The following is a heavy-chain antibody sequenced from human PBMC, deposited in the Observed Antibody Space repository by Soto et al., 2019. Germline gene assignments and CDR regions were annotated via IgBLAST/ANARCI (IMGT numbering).Heavy chain of an antibody. D-gene: IGHD2-21*02. CDR1: GFSLSTSGVG. J-gene: IGHJ4*02. V-gene: IGHV2-5*02. Sequence: QITLKESGPPLVKPTQTLTLTCTFSGFSLSTSGVGVGWIRQPPGKALEWLALIYWDDDKRYSPSLKSRLTIPKDTSKNQVVLTMTNMDPVDTATYYCARRQTYCGGNCYSGFDYWGQGTLVTVSS. CDR3: ARRQTYCGGNCYSGFDY. CDR2: IYWDDDK.